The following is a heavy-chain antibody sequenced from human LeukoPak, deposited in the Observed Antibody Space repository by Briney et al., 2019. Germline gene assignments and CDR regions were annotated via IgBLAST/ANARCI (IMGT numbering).Heavy chain of an antibody. J-gene: IGHJ5*02. CDR3: ARGATDTTRWFDP. D-gene: IGHD1-7*01. CDR1: GFTFSSYS. V-gene: IGHV3-21*01. Sequence: GGSLRLSCAASGFTFSSYSMNWVRQAPGKGLEWVSSISSSSSYIYYADSVKGRFTISRDNAKNSLYLQMNGLRADDTATYYCARGATDTTRWFDPWGQGTLVTVSS. CDR2: ISSSSSYI.